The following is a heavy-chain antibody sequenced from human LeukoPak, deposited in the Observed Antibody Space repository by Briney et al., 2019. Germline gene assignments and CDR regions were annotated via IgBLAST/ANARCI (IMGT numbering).Heavy chain of an antibody. CDR1: GGSIAPYY. CDR3: ARSTRSWFDP. V-gene: IGHV4-59*01. Sequence: SETLSLTCTVSGGSIAPYYWTWIGQPPGKGLEWIGYIYYSGSTNYNPSLKSRVTISVDTSNNQFSLKLSSLTAADAAVYYCARSTRSWFDPWGQGTLVTVSS. D-gene: IGHD3-10*01. J-gene: IGHJ5*02. CDR2: IYYSGST.